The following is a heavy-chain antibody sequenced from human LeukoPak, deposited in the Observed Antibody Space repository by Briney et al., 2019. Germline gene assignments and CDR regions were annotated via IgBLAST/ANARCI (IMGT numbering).Heavy chain of an antibody. CDR3: ASAFSGSYRTDY. V-gene: IGHV4-34*01. J-gene: IGHJ4*02. D-gene: IGHD3-16*02. Sequence: SETLSLTCAVYGGSFSGYYWSWIRQPPGKGLEWIGEIYHSGSTNYNPSLTSRVTISVDTSKNKFSLKLSSVTAADTAVYYCASAFSGSYRTDYWGQGTLVTVSS. CDR1: GGSFSGYY. CDR2: IYHSGST.